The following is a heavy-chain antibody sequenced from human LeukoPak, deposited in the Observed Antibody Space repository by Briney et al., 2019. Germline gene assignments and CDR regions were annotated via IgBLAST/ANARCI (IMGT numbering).Heavy chain of an antibody. V-gene: IGHV1-46*01. CDR1: GYTFTSYY. CDR3: ARGYGFRGYGDYWFDP. D-gene: IGHD4-17*01. Sequence: ASVKVSCKASGYTFTSYYMHWVRQAPGQGLEWMGIINPSGGSTSYAQKFQGRVTMTRDMSTSTVYMELSSLRSEDTAVYYCARGYGFRGYGDYWFDPWGQGTLVTVSS. CDR2: INPSGGST. J-gene: IGHJ5*02.